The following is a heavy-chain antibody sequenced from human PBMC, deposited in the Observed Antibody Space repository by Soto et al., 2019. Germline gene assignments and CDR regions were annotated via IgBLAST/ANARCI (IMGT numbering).Heavy chain of an antibody. V-gene: IGHV1-8*01. D-gene: IGHD3-10*01. CDR1: GYTFTSYD. CDR3: ARGIKYYDLGDDAFDI. J-gene: IGHJ3*02. CDR2: MNPNSGNT. Sequence: QVQLVQSGAEVKKPGASVKVSCKASGYTFTSYDINWVRQATGQGLEWMGWMNPNSGNTGYAQKFQGRVTITRNTSISTAYMDLSSLRSEDTAVYYCARGIKYYDLGDDAFDIWGQGTMVTVSS.